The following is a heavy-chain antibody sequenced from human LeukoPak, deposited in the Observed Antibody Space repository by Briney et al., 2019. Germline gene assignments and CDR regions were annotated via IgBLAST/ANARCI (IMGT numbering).Heavy chain of an antibody. CDR1: GFAFSTYS. V-gene: IGHV3-21*01. CDR2: ISSSSSYI. J-gene: IGHJ4*02. Sequence: NPGGSLRLSCAASGFAFSTYSMNWVRQAPGKGLEWVSSISSSSSYIFYADSVKGRFTISRDNAKNSLYLQMNSLRAEDTAVYYCASFHYEVSGLYWGQGTLVTVSS. D-gene: IGHD3-16*01. CDR3: ASFHYEVSGLY.